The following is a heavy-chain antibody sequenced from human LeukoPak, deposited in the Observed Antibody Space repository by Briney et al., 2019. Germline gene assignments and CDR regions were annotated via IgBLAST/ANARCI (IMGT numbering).Heavy chain of an antibody. D-gene: IGHD3-22*01. V-gene: IGHV4-59*01. CDR1: GGSISSYY. J-gene: IGHJ4*02. CDR3: ARATDYYDSSGYLAS. CDR2: IYYSGST. Sequence: PSETLSLTCTVSGGSISSYYWSWIRQPPGKGLEWIGYIYYSGSTNYNPSLKSRVTISVDTSKNQFSLKLSSVTAADTAVYYCARATDYYDSSGYLASWGRGTLVTVSS.